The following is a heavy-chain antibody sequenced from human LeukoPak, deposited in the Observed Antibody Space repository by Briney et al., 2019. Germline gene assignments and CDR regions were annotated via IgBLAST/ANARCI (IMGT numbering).Heavy chain of an antibody. Sequence: GGSLRLSCAASGFTFNNYAMNWVRQAPGKGLGWVSSISGGGETTYYADSAKGRFTISRDNSQNTLYLQMNGLRAEDTAVYYCARDYADYVGYSFFDYWGQGTLVTVSS. J-gene: IGHJ4*02. CDR2: ISGGGETT. D-gene: IGHD4-17*01. V-gene: IGHV3-23*01. CDR3: ARDYADYVGYSFFDY. CDR1: GFTFNNYA.